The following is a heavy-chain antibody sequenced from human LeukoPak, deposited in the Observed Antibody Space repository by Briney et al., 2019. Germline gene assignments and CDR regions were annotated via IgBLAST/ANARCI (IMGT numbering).Heavy chain of an antibody. D-gene: IGHD6-19*01. CDR2: IYYSGST. V-gene: IGHV4-30-4*07. CDR3: ARGLYSSGWYPFDY. CDR1: GGSISSGGYS. J-gene: IGHJ4*02. Sequence: SETLSLTCAVSGGSISSGGYSWSWIRQPPGKGLEWIGYIYYSGSTYYNPSLKSRVTISVDTSKNQFSLKLSSVTAADTAVYYCARGLYSSGWYPFDYWGQGTLVTVSS.